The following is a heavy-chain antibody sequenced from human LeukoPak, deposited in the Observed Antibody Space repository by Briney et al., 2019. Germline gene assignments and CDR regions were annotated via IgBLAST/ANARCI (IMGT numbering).Heavy chain of an antibody. J-gene: IGHJ4*02. V-gene: IGHV3-21*01. Sequence: KPGGSLRLSCAASGFTFDDYGMSWVRQAPGKGLEWDSSISSSSSYIYYADSVKGRFTISRDNAKNSLYLQMNSLRAEDTAVYYCARAGVAVAPHYWGQGTLVTVSS. CDR2: ISSSSSYI. CDR1: GFTFDDYG. D-gene: IGHD6-19*01. CDR3: ARAGVAVAPHY.